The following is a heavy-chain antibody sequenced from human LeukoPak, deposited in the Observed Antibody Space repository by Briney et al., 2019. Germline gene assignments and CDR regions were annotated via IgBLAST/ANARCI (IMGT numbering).Heavy chain of an antibody. V-gene: IGHV4-34*01. D-gene: IGHD3-22*01. J-gene: IGHJ4*02. CDR3: ARHYDSSGYWYYFDY. Sequence: SETLSLTCAVSGESFSGNFWTWIRQSPGKGLEWIGEIDNNGVTNYNPSLKSRVTMSVDTTRKRFSLKLTSVTAADTAVYYCARHYDSSGYWYYFDYWGQGTLVTVSS. CDR1: GESFSGNF. CDR2: IDNNGVT.